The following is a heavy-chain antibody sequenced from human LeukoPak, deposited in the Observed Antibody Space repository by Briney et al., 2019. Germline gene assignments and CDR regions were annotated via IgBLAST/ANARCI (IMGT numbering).Heavy chain of an antibody. Sequence: SETLSVTCTVSGGSIRSSSYYWGGIRQPPGKGLEGMGSSYYNGSICYNPSLESRVIMSVDTSKNQFSLNLTSVTAADTAMYHCARDRGVPRPYYFVQWGQGTLVTVSS. CDR3: ARDRGVPRPYYFVQ. CDR1: GGSIRSSSYY. V-gene: IGHV4-39*07. D-gene: IGHD3-10*01. J-gene: IGHJ4*02. CDR2: SYYNGSI.